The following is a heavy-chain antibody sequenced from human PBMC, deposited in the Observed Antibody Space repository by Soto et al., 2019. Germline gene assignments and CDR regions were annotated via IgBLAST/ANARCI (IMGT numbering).Heavy chain of an antibody. Sequence: QVQLVQSGAEVKKPGASVKVSCKASGYTFTSYGISWVRQAPGQGLEWMGWISAYNGHTNYSQNFQGRVNMTTETSTSTAYMELRSLRSDDTAVCYCARVVPAAYFDYWGQGTLVTVSS. D-gene: IGHD2-2*01. CDR1: GYTFTSYG. J-gene: IGHJ4*02. CDR3: ARVVPAAYFDY. V-gene: IGHV1-18*01. CDR2: ISAYNGHT.